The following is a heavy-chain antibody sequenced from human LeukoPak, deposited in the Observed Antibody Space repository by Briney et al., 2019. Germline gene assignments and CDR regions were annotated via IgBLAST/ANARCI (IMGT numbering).Heavy chain of an antibody. J-gene: IGHJ4*02. CDR2: INPNSGGT. D-gene: IGHD1-26*01. Sequence: ASVKVSCKASGYTFTGYYMHWVRQAPGQGLEWMGRINPNSGGTNYAQKFQGRVTMTRDTSISTAYMELSSLRSEDTAVYYCARDLTSRVGATNYWGQGTLVTVSS. V-gene: IGHV1-2*06. CDR1: GYTFTGYY. CDR3: ARDLTSRVGATNY.